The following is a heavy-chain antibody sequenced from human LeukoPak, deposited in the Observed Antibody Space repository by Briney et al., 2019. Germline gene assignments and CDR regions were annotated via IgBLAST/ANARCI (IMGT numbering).Heavy chain of an antibody. CDR1: GFSFSSYG. CDR3: AKDRGAIGGPVRNWFDS. Sequence: GGSLRLSCAASGFSFSSYGMHWVRQAPGEGLEWVAFIRYDGSDKYYADSVKGRFTISRDNSQNTLYLQMNSLRAEDTAVYYCAKDRGAIGGPVRNWFDSWGQGTLVTVSS. D-gene: IGHD3-10*01. J-gene: IGHJ5*01. CDR2: IRYDGSDK. V-gene: IGHV3-30*02.